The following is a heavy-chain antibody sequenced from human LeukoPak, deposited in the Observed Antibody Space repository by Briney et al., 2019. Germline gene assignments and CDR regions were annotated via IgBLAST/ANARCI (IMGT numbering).Heavy chain of an antibody. CDR1: GYSTSSGYY. J-gene: IGHJ5*02. CDR3: ARGSGIVVVPAAIGWFDP. CDR2: IYHSGST. Sequence: SETLSLTCTVSGYSTSSGYYWGWIRQPPGKGLGWIGSIYHSGSTYYNPSLKSRVTISVDTSKNQFSLKLSSVTAADTAVYYCARGSGIVVVPAAIGWFDPWGQGTLVTVSS. D-gene: IGHD2-2*01. V-gene: IGHV4-38-2*02.